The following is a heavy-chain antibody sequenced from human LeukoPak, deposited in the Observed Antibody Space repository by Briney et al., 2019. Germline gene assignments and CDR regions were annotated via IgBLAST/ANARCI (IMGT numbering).Heavy chain of an antibody. CDR1: GGPLSSAGYY. D-gene: IGHD6-6*01. J-gene: IGHJ4*02. Sequence: PSETLSLTCTVSGGPLSSAGYYWSWIRQLPGKGLEWIGYIYYSGTTYDNPSLKSRLTISVDTSKKQFSLKLSSVTAADTATYYCARVKVEYTSSFDCWGQGTLVTVSS. CDR3: ARVKVEYTSSFDC. V-gene: IGHV4-31*03. CDR2: IYYSGTT.